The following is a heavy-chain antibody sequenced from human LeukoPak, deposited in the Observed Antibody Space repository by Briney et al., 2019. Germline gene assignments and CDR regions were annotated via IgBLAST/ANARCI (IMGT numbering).Heavy chain of an antibody. CDR1: GFSFSGYG. D-gene: IGHD6-25*01. V-gene: IGHV3-30*18. CDR2: ISYDGSNQ. CDR3: AKVWRCPQRFYGMNV. J-gene: IGHJ6*02. Sequence: PGTSLRLSCVASGFSFSGYGIHWGRQAPGKGLEWVAFISYDGSNQYYTDSVKGRFTISRDNSKNTLFLQMNSLSPDDTAIYYCAKVWRCPQRFYGMNVWGQGTTVTVSS.